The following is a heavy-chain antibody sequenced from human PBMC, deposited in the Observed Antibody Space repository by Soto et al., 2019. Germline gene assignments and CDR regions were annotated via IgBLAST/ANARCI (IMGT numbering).Heavy chain of an antibody. J-gene: IGHJ5*02. CDR1: GYTFTGYY. V-gene: IGHV1-2*04. Sequence: ASVKVSCKASGYTFTGYYMHWVRQAPGQGLEWMGWINPNSGGTNYAQKFQGWVTMTRDTSISTAYMELSRLRSDDTAVYYCARDDYSPGYCSGGSCYSGWFDPWGQGTLVTVSS. CDR3: ARDDYSPGYCSGGSCYSGWFDP. CDR2: INPNSGGT. D-gene: IGHD2-15*01.